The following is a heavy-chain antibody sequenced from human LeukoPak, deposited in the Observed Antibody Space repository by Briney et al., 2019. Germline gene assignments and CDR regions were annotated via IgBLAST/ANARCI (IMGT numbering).Heavy chain of an antibody. J-gene: IGHJ4*02. CDR1: GFNVSTNY. V-gene: IGHV3-66*01. D-gene: IGHD3-3*01. Sequence: PGGSLRLPCAASGFNVSTNYMSWVRQAPGRGLEWVSTIYSGERTDYADSVKDRFTISRDKTMNTLYLQMSSLRVEDTAVYYCARDLRKQGFWSWGQGTLVTVSS. CDR3: ARDLRKQGFWS. CDR2: IYSGERT.